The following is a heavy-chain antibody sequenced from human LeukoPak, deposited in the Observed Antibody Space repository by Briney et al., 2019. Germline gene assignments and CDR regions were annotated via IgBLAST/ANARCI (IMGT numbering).Heavy chain of an antibody. CDR2: IYYSGST. V-gene: IGHV4-59*01. CDR1: GGSISSYY. Sequence: SETLSLTCTVSGGSISSYYWSWIRQPPGKGLEWSGYIYYSGSTNYNPSLKSRVTISVDTSKNQFSLKLSSVTVADTAIYYCARGRCSGGSCSSYYFDYWGQGTLVTVSS. CDR3: ARGRCSGGSCSSYYFDY. D-gene: IGHD2-15*01. J-gene: IGHJ4*02.